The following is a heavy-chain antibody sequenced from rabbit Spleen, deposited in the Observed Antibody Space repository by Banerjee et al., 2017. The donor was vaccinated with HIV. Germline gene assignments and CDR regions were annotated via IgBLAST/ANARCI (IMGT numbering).Heavy chain of an antibody. V-gene: IGHV1S40*01. CDR2: IYADRSGST. Sequence: QSLEESGGGLVQPEGSLALTCKASGFSFSSSDYICWVRQAPGKGLECIACIYADRSGSTYYANWAKGRFTISRTSSTPVTLEMTSLTAADTATYFCARGSAAMTMLIIGFYLNLWGPGTLVTVS. CDR3: ARGSAAMTMLIIGFYLNL. J-gene: IGHJ4*01. CDR1: GFSFSSSDY. D-gene: IGHD2-1*01.